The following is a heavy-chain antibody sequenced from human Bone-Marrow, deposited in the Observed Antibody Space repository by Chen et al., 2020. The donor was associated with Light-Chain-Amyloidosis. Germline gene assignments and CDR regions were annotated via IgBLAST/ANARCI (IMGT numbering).Heavy chain of an antibody. V-gene: IGHV4-38-2*02. CDR1: GYSISTGFY. Sequence: QVQLQESGPGLVKPSETLSLTGGVSGYSISTGFYWGWFRQPPGTGLEWVGRISHSVPPYLNPSLRDRVIISIDTAKNHFSLSLSSGTAADTAVYFCARDIMGTYSRSDIWGQGKLVTVSS. D-gene: IGHD2-21*01. CDR3: ARDIMGTYSRSDI. J-gene: IGHJ4*02. CDR2: ISHSVPP.